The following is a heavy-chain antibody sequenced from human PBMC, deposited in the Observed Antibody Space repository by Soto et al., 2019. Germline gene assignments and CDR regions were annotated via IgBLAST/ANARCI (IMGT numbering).Heavy chain of an antibody. CDR2: ISYDGSNK. CDR1: GFTFSSYG. Sequence: QVQLVESGGGVVQPGRSLRLSCAASGFTFSSYGMHWVRQAPGKGLEWVAVISYDGSNKYYADSVKGRFTISRDNSKNTQYLQMNSLRAEDTAVYYCAKVGGYSEYYFDYWGQGTLVTVSS. CDR3: AKVGGYSEYYFDY. J-gene: IGHJ4*02. D-gene: IGHD3-22*01. V-gene: IGHV3-30*18.